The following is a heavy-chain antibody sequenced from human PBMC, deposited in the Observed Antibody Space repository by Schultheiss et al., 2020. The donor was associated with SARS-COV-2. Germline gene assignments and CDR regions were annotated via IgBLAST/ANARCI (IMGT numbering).Heavy chain of an antibody. J-gene: IGHJ6*02. V-gene: IGHV4-59*12. D-gene: IGHD3-22*01. CDR2: IYYSGST. CDR1: GGSISRYY. CDR3: ASPSGLGYYDSSCYVRYYYGMDV. Sequence: SETLSLTCTVSGGSISRYYWNWIRQPPGKGLEWIGYIYYSGSTNYNPSLKSRVTMSVDTSKNQFSLKLSSVTAADTAVYYCASPSGLGYYDSSCYVRYYYGMDVWGQGTTVTVSS.